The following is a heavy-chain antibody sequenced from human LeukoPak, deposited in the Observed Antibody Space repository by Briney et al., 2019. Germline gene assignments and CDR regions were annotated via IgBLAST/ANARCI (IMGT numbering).Heavy chain of an antibody. CDR2: TYYRSKWNS. CDR1: GDSVSSNTAA. D-gene: IGHD5-12*01. J-gene: IGHJ4*02. CDR3: VRGEFTSGYALAY. Sequence: SQTLSLTCAISGDSVSSNTAAWIWIRQSPSRGLEWLGWTYYRSKWNSEYAPSVKSRITINADTSKNQFSLHLNSVTPEDTAVYYCVRGEFTSGYALAYWGREPWSPSPQ. V-gene: IGHV6-1*01.